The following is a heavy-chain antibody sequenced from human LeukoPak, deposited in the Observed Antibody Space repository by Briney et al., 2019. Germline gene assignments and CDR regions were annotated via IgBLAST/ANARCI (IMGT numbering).Heavy chain of an antibody. CDR2: IYYSGST. J-gene: IGHJ4*02. CDR1: GGSISSNSYY. V-gene: IGHV4-39*01. Sequence: SETLSLTCTVSGGSISSNSYYWGWIRQPPGKGLEWIGSIYYSGSTYYNPSLKSRVTISVDTSKNQFSLKLSSVTAADTAVYYCARQTGSGLFILPGGQGTLVTVSS. D-gene: IGHD3/OR15-3a*01. CDR3: ARQTGSGLFILP.